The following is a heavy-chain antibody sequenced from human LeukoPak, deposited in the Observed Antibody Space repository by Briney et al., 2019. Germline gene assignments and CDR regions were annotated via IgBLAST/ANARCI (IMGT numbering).Heavy chain of an antibody. D-gene: IGHD6-13*01. CDR2: IYSGGST. CDR1: GFTVSSNY. CDR3: ARENSSPYYYYGMDV. V-gene: IGHV3-53*01. Sequence: PGGSLRLSCAASGFTVSSNYMSWVRQAPGKGLEWVSVIYSGGSTYYADSVKGRFTISRDNSKNTLYLQMNSLRAEDTAVYYCARENSSPYYYYGMDVWGQGTTVTVSS. J-gene: IGHJ6*02.